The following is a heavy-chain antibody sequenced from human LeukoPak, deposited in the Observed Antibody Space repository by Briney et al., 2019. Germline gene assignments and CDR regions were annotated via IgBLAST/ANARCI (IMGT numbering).Heavy chain of an antibody. CDR3: ARGRQGAPLDY. CDR2: INPNSGGT. J-gene: IGHJ4*02. CDR1: GYTFSVYN. Sequence: GASVKVSCMDPGYTFSVYNTYSVRQAPGQGLEWMGWINPNSGGTNYAQKFQGRVTMTRDTSISTAYMELSRLRSDDTAVYSFARGRQGAPLDYWGQGSLVTVSS. V-gene: IGHV1-2*02. D-gene: IGHD1-26*01.